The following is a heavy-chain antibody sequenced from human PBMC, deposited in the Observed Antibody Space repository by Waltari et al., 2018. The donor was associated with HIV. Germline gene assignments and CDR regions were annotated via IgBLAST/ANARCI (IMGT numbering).Heavy chain of an antibody. J-gene: IGHJ4*02. CDR1: GFSLSTTGEG. Sequence: QITLKESGPTRVKPTQTLTLTCTFSGFSLSTTGEGVGWIRQSPGKALEWLVVIYWDDDKRYSPSLKSRLTIAKDTSKNQVALTMTNMDPADTGTFYCAHRPQGVISGWDQSYFDFWGQGILVTVSA. V-gene: IGHV2-5*02. D-gene: IGHD6-19*01. CDR2: IYWDDDK. CDR3: AHRPQGVISGWDQSYFDF.